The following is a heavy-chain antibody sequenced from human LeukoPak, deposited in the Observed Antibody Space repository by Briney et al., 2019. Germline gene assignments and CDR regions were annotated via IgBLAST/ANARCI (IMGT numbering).Heavy chain of an antibody. D-gene: IGHD3-3*01. V-gene: IGHV4-39*01. J-gene: IGHJ4*02. CDR3: ASTLRFLPYRRFDY. CDR2: IYQSGSGSS. Sequence: PSETLSLTCSVSGGSIISSNYYWGWIRQPPGKGLEWIGSIYQSGSGSSYYNPSLKSRVTISGDTSKNQFSLRLSSVTAADTAVYYCASTLRFLPYRRFDYWGQGTLVTVSS. CDR1: GGSIISSNYY.